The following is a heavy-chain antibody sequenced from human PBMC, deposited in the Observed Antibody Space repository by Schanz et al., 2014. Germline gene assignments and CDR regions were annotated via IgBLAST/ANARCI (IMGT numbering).Heavy chain of an antibody. CDR3: AKVREWWPYYFDY. Sequence: EVQLVESGGGLVQPGGSLRLSCAASGFNFRSYPMSWVRQAPGKGLEWVSAISASGGSTYYADSVKGRFTISRDNSKNTLYVQLNSLRAEDTAVYYCAKVREWWPYYFDYWGQGTLVTVSS. J-gene: IGHJ4*02. V-gene: IGHV3-23*04. CDR2: ISASGGST. D-gene: IGHD2-15*01. CDR1: GFNFRSYP.